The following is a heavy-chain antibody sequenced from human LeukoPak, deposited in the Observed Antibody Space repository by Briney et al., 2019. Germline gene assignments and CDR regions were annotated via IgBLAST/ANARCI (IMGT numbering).Heavy chain of an antibody. CDR2: MCHSAST. J-gene: IGHJ6*03. Sequence: SETLSLTCTVSGGSISSSSYYWGWIRQPPGKGLDWIGSMCHSASTYYNPSLKSRVTISVDTSKNQFSLKVTSVTAADTAVYYCARHPGYYYYYMDVWGKGTTVTISS. CDR3: ARHPGYYYYYMDV. V-gene: IGHV4-39*01. CDR1: GGSISSSSYY.